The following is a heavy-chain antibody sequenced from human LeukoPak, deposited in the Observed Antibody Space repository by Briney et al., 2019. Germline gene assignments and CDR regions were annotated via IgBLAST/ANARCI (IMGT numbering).Heavy chain of an antibody. CDR2: ISAYNGNT. J-gene: IGHJ4*02. CDR1: GYTFTSYG. CDR3: ARDLMITFGGVIVNELDY. V-gene: IGHV1-18*01. D-gene: IGHD3-16*02. Sequence: SVKFSCKASGYTFTSYGIRWVRHAPGPGHEWRVYISAYNGNTNYAQKLQGRVHMNTDTSTSTAYMELRRLRSDHTAVYYCARDLMITFGGVIVNELDYWGQGTLVTVSS.